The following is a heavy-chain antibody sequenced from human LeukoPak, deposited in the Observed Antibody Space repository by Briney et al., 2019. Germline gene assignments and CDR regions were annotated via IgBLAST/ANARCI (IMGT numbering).Heavy chain of an antibody. V-gene: IGHV4-34*01. CDR1: GGSFSGYY. Sequence: SETLSLTCAVYGGSFSGYYWSWIRQPPGKGLEWIGEINHSGSTNYNPSLKSRVTISVDTSKNQFSLKLSSVTAADTAVYYCARHSHLEWSLSGNIAFDIWGQGTMVTVSS. CDR3: ARHSHLEWSLSGNIAFDI. D-gene: IGHD3-3*01. J-gene: IGHJ3*02. CDR2: INHSGST.